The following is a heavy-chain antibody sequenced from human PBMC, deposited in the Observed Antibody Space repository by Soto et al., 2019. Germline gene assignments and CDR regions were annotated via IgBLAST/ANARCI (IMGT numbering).Heavy chain of an antibody. J-gene: IGHJ4*02. D-gene: IGHD3-22*01. Sequence: PGGSLRLSCEASGFTFSSYAMSWVRQAPGKGLEWVSAISGSGGSTYYADSVKGRFTISRDNSKNTLYLQMNSLRAEDTAVYYCAKYPSYDSSGYYFDYWGQGTLVTVSS. CDR3: AKYPSYDSSGYYFDY. CDR1: GFTFSSYA. V-gene: IGHV3-23*01. CDR2: ISGSGGST.